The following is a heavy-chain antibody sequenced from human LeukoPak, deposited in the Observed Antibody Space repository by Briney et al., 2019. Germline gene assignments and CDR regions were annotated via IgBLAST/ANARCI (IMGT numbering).Heavy chain of an antibody. D-gene: IGHD5-18*01. CDR2: IKSKTDGGTT. V-gene: IGHV3-15*01. Sequence: PGGSLRLTCAACGFTFINAWMSWVRQAPGKGLEWVGRIKSKTDGGTTDYAAPVKGRFTTSRDDSKNTLYLQMNSLKTEDTAVYYCPTEMVIDYSGQGKLFTVSS. J-gene: IGHJ4*02. CDR1: GFTFINAW. CDR3: PTEMVIDY.